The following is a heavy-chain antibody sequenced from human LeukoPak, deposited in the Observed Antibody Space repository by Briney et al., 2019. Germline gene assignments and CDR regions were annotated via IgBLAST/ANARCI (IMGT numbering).Heavy chain of an antibody. D-gene: IGHD2-2*01. Sequence: ASVKVSCKASGYTFTGYYMHWVRQAPGQGLEWMGWINPNSGGTNYAQKFQGRVTMTRDTSISTAYMELSRLRSDDTAVYYCAREGARRYCSSTSCSPQEGFDPWGQGTLVTVSS. V-gene: IGHV1-2*02. J-gene: IGHJ5*02. CDR2: INPNSGGT. CDR3: AREGARRYCSSTSCSPQEGFDP. CDR1: GYTFTGYY.